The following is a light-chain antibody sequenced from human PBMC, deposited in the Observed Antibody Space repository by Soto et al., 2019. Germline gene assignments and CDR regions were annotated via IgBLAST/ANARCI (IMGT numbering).Light chain of an antibody. CDR1: QSVNTN. CDR3: QQCFDWPLT. Sequence: EIVVTQSPFTLSAYPWERAALSCIASQSVNTNLAWYQQKAGQAPRLLIYGASTRATGIPARFSGGGSGTEFTLTISSLQSEDFAVYYCQQCFDWPLTVGGGTKVAIK. V-gene: IGKV3-15*01. J-gene: IGKJ4*01. CDR2: GAS.